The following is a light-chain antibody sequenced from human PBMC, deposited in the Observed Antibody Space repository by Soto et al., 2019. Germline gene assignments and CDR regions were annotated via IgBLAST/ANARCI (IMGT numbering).Light chain of an antibody. Sequence: QSVLTQPASVSGSPGQSITISCTGTSSDVGAYNYVSWYQQHPGKAPKLMIYDVSNRPSGVSNRFSGSKSGNTASLTISGLQAEDEADDYCSSYTTSSTVVFGGGTKLTVL. CDR1: SSDVGAYNY. J-gene: IGLJ2*01. CDR3: SSYTTSSTVV. CDR2: DVS. V-gene: IGLV2-14*01.